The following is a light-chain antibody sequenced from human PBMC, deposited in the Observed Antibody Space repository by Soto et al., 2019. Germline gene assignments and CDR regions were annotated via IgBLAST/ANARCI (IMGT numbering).Light chain of an antibody. V-gene: IGLV2-14*01. CDR2: DVS. Sequence: QSALTRPASVSGSPGQSITISCTGTSSDVGGYNYVSWYQQHPGKAPKLMIYDVSNRPSGVSNRFSGSKSGNTASLTISGLQAEDEADYYCSSYTSSSTLAVVFGGGTQLTVL. CDR3: SSYTSSSTLAVV. CDR1: SSDVGGYNY. J-gene: IGLJ2*01.